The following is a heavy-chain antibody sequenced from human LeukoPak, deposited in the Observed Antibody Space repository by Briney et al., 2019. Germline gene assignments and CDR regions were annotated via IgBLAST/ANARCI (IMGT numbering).Heavy chain of an antibody. V-gene: IGHV3-20*04. Sequence: AGGSLRLSCAASGLTFDDYGLSWVRQVPGKGLGWVSGINWNGGSTGYADSVKGRFTISRDNAKNSLYLQMDSLRVEDTALYYCAGGIRFLEWLSGFDYWGQGTLVTVSS. CDR3: AGGIRFLEWLSGFDY. CDR1: GLTFDDYG. D-gene: IGHD3-3*01. J-gene: IGHJ4*02. CDR2: INWNGGST.